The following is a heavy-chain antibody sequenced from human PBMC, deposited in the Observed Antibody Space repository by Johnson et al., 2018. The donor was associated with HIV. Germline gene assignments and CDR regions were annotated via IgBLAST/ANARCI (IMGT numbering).Heavy chain of an antibody. J-gene: IGHJ3*02. V-gene: IGHV3-30-3*01. CDR1: GFTFSSYA. Sequence: QVQLVESGGGVVQPGRSLRLSCAASGFTFSSYAMHWVRQAPGKGLEWVAVISYDGSNKYYADSVKGRFTISSENSKNTLYLQMNSLRAEDTAVYYCARPEINCSSTSCQKAGAFDIWGQGTMVTVSS. CDR3: ARPEINCSSTSCQKAGAFDI. D-gene: IGHD2-2*01. CDR2: ISYDGSNK.